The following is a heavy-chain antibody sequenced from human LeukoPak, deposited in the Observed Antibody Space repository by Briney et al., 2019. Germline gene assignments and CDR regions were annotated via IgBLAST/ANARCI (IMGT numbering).Heavy chain of an antibody. V-gene: IGHV4-59*01. CDR1: GGSIGSFY. CDR2: IHYSGDT. Sequence: PSETLSLTCIVSGGSIGSFYWSWIRQPPGKGLEWIAYIHYSGDTSHNPSLKSRVTISVDTSKDQFSLKLSSVSAEDTAVYYCARGGYSYGYYFELWGQGTLVTVSS. D-gene: IGHD5-18*01. CDR3: ARGGYSYGYYFEL. J-gene: IGHJ4*02.